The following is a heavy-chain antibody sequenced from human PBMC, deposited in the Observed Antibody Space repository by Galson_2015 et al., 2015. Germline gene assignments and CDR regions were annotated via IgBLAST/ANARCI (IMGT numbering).Heavy chain of an antibody. Sequence: SVKVSCKASGYTFTSYYMHWVRQAPGQGLEWMGTINPSGGSTSYAKKFQGRVTMTRDTSTSPVYMDLSSLRSEDTAVYYCARDLIVVVVGSIPSFDYWGQGTPVTVSS. V-gene: IGHV1-46*01. CDR2: INPSGGST. D-gene: IGHD2-15*01. J-gene: IGHJ4*02. CDR1: GYTFTSYY. CDR3: ARDLIVVVVGSIPSFDY.